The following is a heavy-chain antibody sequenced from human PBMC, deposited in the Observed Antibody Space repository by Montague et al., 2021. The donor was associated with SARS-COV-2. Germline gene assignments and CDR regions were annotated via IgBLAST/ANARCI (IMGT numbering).Heavy chain of an antibody. CDR2: IYVTGNS. V-gene: IGHV4-61*02. Sequence: ALSLTCTVSGGAISDGNYYWSWVRQPAGKGLEWIGRIYVTGNSKSNPSLKSRVTMSIDTAKHQFYLNLTSVTAADTAVYYCVGHAYSPLDGHWGQGTLVTVSS. D-gene: IGHD4-11*01. CDR1: GGAISDGNYY. CDR3: VGHAYSPLDGH. J-gene: IGHJ4*02.